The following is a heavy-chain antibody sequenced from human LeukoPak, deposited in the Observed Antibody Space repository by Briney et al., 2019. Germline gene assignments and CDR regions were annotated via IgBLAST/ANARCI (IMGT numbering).Heavy chain of an antibody. Sequence: SETLSLTCTVSGGSISSSSYYWGWIRQPPGKGLEWIGSIYYSGSTYCNPSLKSRVTISVDTSKNQFSLKLSSVTAADTAVYYCARHGDIVVVPAAILHDYYYYGMDVWGQGTTVTVSS. CDR2: IYYSGST. D-gene: IGHD2-2*02. J-gene: IGHJ6*02. CDR1: GGSISSSSYY. V-gene: IGHV4-39*01. CDR3: ARHGDIVVVPAAILHDYYYYGMDV.